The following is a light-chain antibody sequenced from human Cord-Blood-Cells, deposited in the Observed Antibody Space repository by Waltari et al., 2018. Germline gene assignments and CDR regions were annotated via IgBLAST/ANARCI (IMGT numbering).Light chain of an antibody. CDR1: TWGAKY. Sequence: SYEPTQPPSVSVSPGKTASITRPGDTWGAKYSCRYQQKPGQSPVLVIDQDSKRPSGIPERFSGSNAGNTATLTVSGAQAMDEADYYCQAWDSSTAWVFGGGTKLTVL. CDR2: QDS. V-gene: IGLV3-1*01. J-gene: IGLJ3*02. CDR3: QAWDSSTAWV.